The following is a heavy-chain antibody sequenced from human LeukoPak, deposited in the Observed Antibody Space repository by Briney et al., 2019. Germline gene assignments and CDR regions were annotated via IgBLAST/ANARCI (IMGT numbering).Heavy chain of an antibody. J-gene: IGHJ3*02. CDR3: ARGPHTSSWYKHAFDI. CDR2: IFPVFGTS. V-gene: IGHV1-69*01. CDR1: GGTFNNFA. D-gene: IGHD6-13*01. Sequence: SVKVSCKASGGTFNNFAICWVRQAPGQGLEWMGGIFPVFGTSTYAQKFQGRVTITADESTRTAHMELSSLRSDDTAVYYCARGPHTSSWYKHAFDIWAQGTMVTLSS.